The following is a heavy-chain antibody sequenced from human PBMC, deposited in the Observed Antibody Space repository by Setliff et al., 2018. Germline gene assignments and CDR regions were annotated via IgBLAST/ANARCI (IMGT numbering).Heavy chain of an antibody. CDR2: IYQSGTT. J-gene: IGHJ4*02. Sequence: SETLSLTCTVSGGSIISHYWNWIRQPPGKGLEWIGDIYQSGTTNYNPSLKSRVTISADTSKNQFSLKLKSVTAADTAVYYCARAPGRNIRGDYWGQGALVTVSS. CDR1: GGSIISHY. V-gene: IGHV4-59*11. CDR3: ARAPGRNIRGDY. D-gene: IGHD3-10*01.